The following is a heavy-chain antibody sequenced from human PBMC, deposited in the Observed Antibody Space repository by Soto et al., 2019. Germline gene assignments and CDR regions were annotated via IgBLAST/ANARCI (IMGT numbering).Heavy chain of an antibody. V-gene: IGHV1-69*13. CDR3: ARVQSPYVGGGHIVVVPAAILYYYYGMDV. Sequence: SVKVSCKASGGTFSSYAISWVRQAPGQGLEWMGGIIPIFGTANYAQKFQGRVTITADESTSTAYMELSSLRSEDTAVYYCARVQSPYVGGGHIVVVPAAILYYYYGMDVWGQGTKVSVSS. CDR1: GGTFSSYA. CDR2: IIPIFGTA. J-gene: IGHJ6*02. D-gene: IGHD2-2*02.